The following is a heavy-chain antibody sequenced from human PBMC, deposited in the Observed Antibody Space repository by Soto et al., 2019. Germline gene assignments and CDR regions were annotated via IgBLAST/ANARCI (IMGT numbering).Heavy chain of an antibody. CDR3: ARVVGDFWSGYFYFDY. D-gene: IGHD3-3*01. CDR1: GGSISSYY. J-gene: IGHJ4*02. CDR2: IYTSGST. V-gene: IGHV4-4*07. Sequence: QVQLQESGPGLVKPSETLSLTCTVSGGSISSYYWSWIRQPAGKGLEWIGRIYTSGSTNYNPSLKIRVTMSVDTSKNQFSLKLSSVTAADTAVYYCARVVGDFWSGYFYFDYWGQGTLVTVSS.